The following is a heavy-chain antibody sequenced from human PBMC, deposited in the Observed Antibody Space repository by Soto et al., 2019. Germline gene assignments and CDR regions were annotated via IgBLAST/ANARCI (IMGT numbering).Heavy chain of an antibody. Sequence: QVQLVESGGGVVQPGRSLRLSCAASGFTFSSYGMHWVRQAPGKGLEWVAVIWYDGSNKYYADSVKGRFTISRDNSKNTLYLQMNGLRAEDTAVYYCARVAVAARPGRYYYYYYYMDVWGKGTTVTVSS. CDR2: IWYDGSNK. J-gene: IGHJ6*03. CDR1: GFTFSSYG. V-gene: IGHV3-33*01. D-gene: IGHD6-6*01. CDR3: ARVAVAARPGRYYYYYYYMDV.